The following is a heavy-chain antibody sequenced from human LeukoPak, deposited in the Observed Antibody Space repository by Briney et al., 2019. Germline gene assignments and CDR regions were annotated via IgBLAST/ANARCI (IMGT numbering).Heavy chain of an antibody. D-gene: IGHD3-22*01. V-gene: IGHV3-30*18. CDR2: ISYDGSNK. CDR1: GFTLSSYG. CDR3: AKDLPDSGSSGYYYYYYGMDV. Sequence: GRSLRLSCAASGFTLSSYGMHWVRQAPGKGLEWVAVISYDGSNKYYADSVKGRFTISRDNSKNTLYLQMNSLRAEDTAVYYCAKDLPDSGSSGYYYYYYGMDVWGQGTTVTVSS. J-gene: IGHJ6*02.